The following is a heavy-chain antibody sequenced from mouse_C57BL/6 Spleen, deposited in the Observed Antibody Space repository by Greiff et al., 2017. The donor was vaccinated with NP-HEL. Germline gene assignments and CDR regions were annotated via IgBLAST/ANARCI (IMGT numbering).Heavy chain of an antibody. CDR2: IHPNSGST. J-gene: IGHJ4*01. D-gene: IGHD2-1*01. CDR1: GYTFTSYW. Sequence: VKLQESGAELVKPGASVKLSCKASGYTFTSYWMHWVKQRPGPGLEWIGMIHPNSGSTNYNEKFKSKATLTVDKSSSTAYMQLSSLTSEDSAVYYCARSGGNYDAMDYWGQGTSGTVSS. CDR3: ARSGGNYDAMDY. V-gene: IGHV1-64*01.